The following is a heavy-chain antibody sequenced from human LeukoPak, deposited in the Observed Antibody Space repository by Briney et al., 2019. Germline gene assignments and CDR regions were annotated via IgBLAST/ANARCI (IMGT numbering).Heavy chain of an antibody. J-gene: IGHJ4*02. CDR1: GGSFSGYY. CDR3: ARGVYIAAARYGY. CDR2: IYYSGTT. V-gene: IGHV4-59*01. D-gene: IGHD6-13*01. Sequence: SETLSLTCAVYGGSFSGYYWSWIRQPPGKGLEWIGYIYYSGTTNYNPSLKSRVTISVDTSKNQFSLKLSSVTAADTAVYYCARGVYIAAARYGYWGQGTLVTVSS.